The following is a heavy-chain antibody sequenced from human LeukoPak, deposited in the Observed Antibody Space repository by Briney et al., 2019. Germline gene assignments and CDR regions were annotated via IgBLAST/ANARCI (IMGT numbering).Heavy chain of an antibody. CDR2: ISSSGSTI. Sequence: GGSLRLSCAASGFTFSSYEMNWVRQAPGKGLEWVSYISSSGSTIYYADSVKGRFTISRDNAKNSLYLQMNSLRAEDTAVYYCARRGSSSLDFNYGKGVLGQGAKVTGS. D-gene: IGHD6-13*01. CDR3: ARRGSSSLDFNYGKGV. CDR1: GFTFSSYE. J-gene: IGHJ6*02. V-gene: IGHV3-48*03.